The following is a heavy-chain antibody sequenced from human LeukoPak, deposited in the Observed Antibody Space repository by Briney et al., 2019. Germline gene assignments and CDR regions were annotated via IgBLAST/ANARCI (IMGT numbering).Heavy chain of an antibody. Sequence: GRSLRLSCAASGFTFDDYAMHWVRQAPGKGLEWVSGISWNSGSIGYADSVKGRFTISRDNAKNSLYLQMNSLRAEDTALYYCAKDIRQWLFYGGGFDYWGQGTLVTVSS. D-gene: IGHD6-19*01. CDR2: ISWNSGSI. CDR3: AKDIRQWLFYGGGFDY. V-gene: IGHV3-9*01. J-gene: IGHJ4*02. CDR1: GFTFDDYA.